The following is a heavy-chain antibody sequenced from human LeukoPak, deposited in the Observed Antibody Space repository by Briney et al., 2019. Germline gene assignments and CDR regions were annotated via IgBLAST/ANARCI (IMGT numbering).Heavy chain of an antibody. D-gene: IGHD3-22*01. CDR2: IRYDGSNK. Sequence: GGSLRLSCAASGFTFSSYGMHWVRQAPGKGLEWVTFIRYDGSNKYYADSVKGRFTISRDNSKNTLYLRMNSLRAEDTAVYYCARDTGAYYDSGGLDYWGQGTLVTVSS. J-gene: IGHJ4*02. CDR1: GFTFSSYG. CDR3: ARDTGAYYDSGGLDY. V-gene: IGHV3-30*02.